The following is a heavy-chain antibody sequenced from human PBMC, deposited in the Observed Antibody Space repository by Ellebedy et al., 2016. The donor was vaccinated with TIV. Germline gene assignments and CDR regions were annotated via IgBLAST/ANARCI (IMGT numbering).Heavy chain of an antibody. CDR2: MTHNGDST. D-gene: IGHD6-19*01. J-gene: IGHJ4*02. CDR1: GFSFDDYA. Sequence: GESLKISCAASGFSFDDYAMSWVRQAPGKGLEWVSGMTHNGDSTTYADSVKGRFTISRDNAKNTLYLQMNSLRAEDTAMYYCVRDPWLVMDYWGQGILVTVSS. V-gene: IGHV3-20*04. CDR3: VRDPWLVMDY.